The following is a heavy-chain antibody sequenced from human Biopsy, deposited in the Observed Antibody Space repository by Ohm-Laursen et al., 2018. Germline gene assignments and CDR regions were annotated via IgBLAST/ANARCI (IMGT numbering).Heavy chain of an antibody. CDR2: IHHSGST. J-gene: IGHJ6*02. V-gene: IGHV4-4*09. CDR3: ARMDCSGGSCHYYSYGMDV. Sequence: SETLSLTCTVSGVSITAYSWSWIRQPPGKGLECIGNIHHSGSTNYNPSLKSRLTISVDTSKNQFSLKLSSVTAADTAVYYCARMDCSGGSCHYYSYGMDVWGQGTTVTVSS. D-gene: IGHD2-15*01. CDR1: GVSITAYS.